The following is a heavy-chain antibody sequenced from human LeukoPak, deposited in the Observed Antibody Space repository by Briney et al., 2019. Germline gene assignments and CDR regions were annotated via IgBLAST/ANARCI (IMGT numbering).Heavy chain of an antibody. CDR2: INWNGGST. V-gene: IGHV3-20*04. J-gene: IGHJ3*02. D-gene: IGHD6-19*01. Sequence: GGSLRLSGAASGFTFDDYGMSWVRKAPGKGLEWVSGINWNGGSTGYADSVKGRFTISRDNAKNSLYLQMNSLRAEDTALYYCARGQYSSGWYTAFDIWGQGTMVTVSS. CDR3: ARGQYSSGWYTAFDI. CDR1: GFTFDDYG.